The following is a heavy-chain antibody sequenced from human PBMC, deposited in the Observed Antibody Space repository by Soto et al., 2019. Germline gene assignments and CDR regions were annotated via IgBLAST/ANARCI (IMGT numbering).Heavy chain of an antibody. CDR3: ARSSISGIFFYYY. CDR2: INPNNGNT. V-gene: IGHV1-18*01. CDR1: GYTFTDNG. D-gene: IGHD3-10*01. Sequence: ASVKVSCKASGYTFTDNGVSWMRQAPGQGLEWVGWINPNNGNTKYAQNFQGRVTMTTDTSTSTAYVELRSLRSDDTAMYYCARSSISGIFFYYYWGQGTLVTVSS. J-gene: IGHJ4*02.